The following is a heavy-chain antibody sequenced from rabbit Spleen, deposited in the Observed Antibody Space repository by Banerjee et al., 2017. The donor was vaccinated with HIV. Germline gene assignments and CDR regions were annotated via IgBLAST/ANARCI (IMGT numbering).Heavy chain of an antibody. Sequence: QEQLVESGGGLVQPEGSLTLTCTASGFSFSSGYYMCWVRQAPGKGLEWIGCIFGSSGGSAGYANWAKGRFTISKTSSTTVTLQMTSLTAADTATYFCARGGGVWGQGTLVTVS. CDR3: ARGGGV. CDR1: GFSFSSGYY. CDR2: IFGSSGGSA. V-gene: IGHV1S45*01. J-gene: IGHJ4*01.